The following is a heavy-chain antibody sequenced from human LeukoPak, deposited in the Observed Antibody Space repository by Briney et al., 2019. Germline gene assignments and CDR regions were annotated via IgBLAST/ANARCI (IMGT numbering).Heavy chain of an antibody. V-gene: IGHV3-48*03. CDR1: GFTFRTYE. J-gene: IGHJ3*02. CDR3: GAIRNSVGAFAI. Sequence: GGSLRLSCAASGFTFRTYELYWVRQAPGKGLEWISYISSGGTTIKYADSVRGRFTISRDDDRESLYLQMNSLRVEDTAIYYCGAIRNSVGAFAIWGQGKLVRVS. CDR2: ISSGGTTI. D-gene: IGHD1-14*01.